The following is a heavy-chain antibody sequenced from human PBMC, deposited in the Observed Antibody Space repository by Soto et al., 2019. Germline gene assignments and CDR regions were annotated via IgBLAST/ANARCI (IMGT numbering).Heavy chain of an antibody. V-gene: IGHV1-24*01. CDR1: GYTLTELS. J-gene: IGHJ3*02. Sequence: ASVKVSCKVSGYTLTELSMHWVRQAPGKGLEWMGGFDPEDGETIYAQKFQGRVTMTEDTSTDTAYMELSSLRSEDTAVYYCATVSRGLRFLEWLLSQNSAFDIWGQGTMVTVSS. CDR2: FDPEDGET. CDR3: ATVSRGLRFLEWLLSQNSAFDI. D-gene: IGHD3-3*01.